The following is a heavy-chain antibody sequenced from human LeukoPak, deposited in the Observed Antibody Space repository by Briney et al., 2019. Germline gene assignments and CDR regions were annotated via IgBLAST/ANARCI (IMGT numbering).Heavy chain of an antibody. CDR2: ISAYNGNT. Sequence: ASVTVSCKASGYTFTIYGISWVRQAPGQGIEWMGWISAYNGNTNYAQKLQGRVTMTTDTSTSTAYMELRSLRSDDTAVYYCARDYGDYGAYYYYGMDVWGQGTTVTVSS. J-gene: IGHJ6*02. V-gene: IGHV1-18*01. CDR1: GYTFTIYG. CDR3: ARDYGDYGAYYYYGMDV. D-gene: IGHD4-17*01.